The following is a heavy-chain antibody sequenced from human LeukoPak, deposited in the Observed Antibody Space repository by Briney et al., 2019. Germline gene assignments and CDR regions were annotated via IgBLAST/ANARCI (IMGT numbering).Heavy chain of an antibody. D-gene: IGHD4-17*01. J-gene: IGHJ4*02. V-gene: IGHV3-23*01. CDR1: GFTFSSYA. CDR2: IRGSGGST. CDR3: AKVDGSDYGDYYFDY. Sequence: GGSLRLSCAASGFTFSSYAMSWVRQAPGRGLEWVSAIRGSGGSTYYADSVKGRFTISRDNSKNTLYLQMNSLRAEDTAVYYCAKVDGSDYGDYYFDYWGQGTLVTVSS.